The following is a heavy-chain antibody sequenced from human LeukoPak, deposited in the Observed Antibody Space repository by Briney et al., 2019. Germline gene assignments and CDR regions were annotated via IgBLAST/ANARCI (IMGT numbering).Heavy chain of an antibody. CDR3: ARRNWGEGIYYFDY. Sequence: PGGSLRLSCAASGFTFSSYSMNCVRQAPGKGLEWVSSISSSSSYIYYADSVKGRFTISRDSAKNSLYLQMNSLRAEDTAVYYCARRNWGEGIYYFDYWGQGTLVTVSS. CDR2: ISSSSSYI. D-gene: IGHD7-27*01. J-gene: IGHJ4*02. V-gene: IGHV3-21*01. CDR1: GFTFSSYS.